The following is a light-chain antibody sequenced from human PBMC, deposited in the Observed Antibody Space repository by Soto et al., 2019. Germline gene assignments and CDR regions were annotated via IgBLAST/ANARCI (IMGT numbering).Light chain of an antibody. CDR2: GAS. V-gene: IGKV3-20*01. CDR1: QSVGGN. Sequence: EIVLTQSPGSLSLSPGYISSLSCRASQSVGGNVAWYQQIPGQPPKLLIFGASSRATGIADKFSGSGSGTDFTLTISRLEPADFALYYCQHYGAAPITFGQGTRLEIK. J-gene: IGKJ5*01. CDR3: QHYGAAPIT.